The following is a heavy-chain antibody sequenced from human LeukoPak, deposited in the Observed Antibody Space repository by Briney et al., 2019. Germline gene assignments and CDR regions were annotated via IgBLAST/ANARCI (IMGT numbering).Heavy chain of an antibody. V-gene: IGHV4-34*01. D-gene: IGHD6-6*01. CDR1: GGSFSGYY. Sequence: SETLSLTGAVYGGSFSGYYWSWIRQPPGKGLEWIGEINHSGSTNYNPSLKSRVTISVDTSKKQFSLKLSSVTAADTAVYYCASGIEYSSSSGANWFDPWGQGNLVTVSS. CDR2: INHSGST. J-gene: IGHJ5*02. CDR3: ASGIEYSSSSGANWFDP.